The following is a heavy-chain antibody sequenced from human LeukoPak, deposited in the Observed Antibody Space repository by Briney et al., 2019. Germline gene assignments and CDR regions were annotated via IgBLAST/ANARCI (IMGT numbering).Heavy chain of an antibody. CDR2: IYGDGSFT. CDR3: ARGRPHGNDY. V-gene: IGHV3-74*01. CDR1: GFTFSNFW. D-gene: IGHD4-23*01. Sequence: HPGGSLRLSCAASGFTFSNFWMHWVRQAPGKGLVWVALIYGDGSFTRYADSVKGRFTISRDNAKNTVYLQMNSLRVEDTAVYYCARGRPHGNDYWGQGTLVTVSS. J-gene: IGHJ4*02.